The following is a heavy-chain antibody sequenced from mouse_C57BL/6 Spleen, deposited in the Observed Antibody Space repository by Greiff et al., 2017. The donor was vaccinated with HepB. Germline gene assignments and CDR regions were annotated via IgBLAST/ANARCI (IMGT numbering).Heavy chain of an antibody. J-gene: IGHJ2*01. CDR2: INPNYGTT. CDR3: ARSGLYDGYSHFDY. CDR1: GYSFTDYY. D-gene: IGHD2-3*01. Sequence: VQLQQSGPELVKPGASVKISCKASGYSFTDYYMNWVKQSNGKSLEWIGVINPNYGTTSYNHKFKGKATLTVDQSSSTAYMQLNSLTSEDSAVYYCARSGLYDGYSHFDYWGQGTTLTVSS. V-gene: IGHV1-39*01.